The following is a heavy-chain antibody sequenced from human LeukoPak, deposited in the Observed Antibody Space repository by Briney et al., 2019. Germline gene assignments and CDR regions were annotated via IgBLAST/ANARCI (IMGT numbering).Heavy chain of an antibody. CDR1: GLIVGNHW. CDR3: ASLDTAKQPLANH. D-gene: IGHD5-18*01. V-gene: IGHV3-7*03. J-gene: IGHJ5*02. CDR2: IKEDRGRE. Sequence: GGSLRLSCVASGLIVGNHWMSWVRQAPGKGLEWVANIKEDRGREYYMDSVKGRFTISKDSAKNSLYLQMNSLRVEDTAMYYCASLDTAKQPLANHWGQGTLVTVSS.